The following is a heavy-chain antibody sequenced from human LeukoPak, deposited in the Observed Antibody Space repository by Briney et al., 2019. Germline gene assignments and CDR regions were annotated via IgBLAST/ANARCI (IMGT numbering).Heavy chain of an antibody. CDR3: AKAPVGDAFDI. CDR1: GFTFSSYG. Sequence: GGTLRPSCAASGFTFSSYGMSWVRQAPGKGLEWVSAISGSGGSTYYADSVKGRFTISRDNSKNTLYLQMNSLRAEDTAVYYCAKAPVGDAFDIWGQGTMVTVSS. V-gene: IGHV3-23*01. CDR2: ISGSGGST. D-gene: IGHD2-15*01. J-gene: IGHJ3*02.